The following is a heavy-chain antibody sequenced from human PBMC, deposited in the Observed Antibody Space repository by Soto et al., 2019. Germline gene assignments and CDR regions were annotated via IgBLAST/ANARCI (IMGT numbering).Heavy chain of an antibody. Sequence: WTWIRQHPGKGLEWIEYIYFNGVTYYNPSLTSRVTISVDRSKNQFYVNLTSVTAADTAVYYCARPAQTNLDAFDIWGQGTMVTVSS. V-gene: IGHV4-31*02. J-gene: IGHJ3*02. D-gene: IGHD1-7*01. CDR3: ARPAQTNLDAFDI. CDR2: IYFNGVT.